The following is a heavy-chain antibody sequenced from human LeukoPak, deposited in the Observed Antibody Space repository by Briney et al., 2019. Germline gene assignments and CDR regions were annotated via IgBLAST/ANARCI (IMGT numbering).Heavy chain of an antibody. Sequence: PSETLSLTCAVYGGSFSGYYWSWIRQPPGKGLEWIGEINHSGSTNYNPSLKSRVTISVDTSKNQFSLKLSSVTAADTAVYYCARDSVDTAMVMDYWGREPWSPSPQ. CDR2: INHSGST. CDR3: ARDSVDTAMVMDY. D-gene: IGHD5-18*01. CDR1: GGSFSGYY. J-gene: IGHJ4*02. V-gene: IGHV4-34*01.